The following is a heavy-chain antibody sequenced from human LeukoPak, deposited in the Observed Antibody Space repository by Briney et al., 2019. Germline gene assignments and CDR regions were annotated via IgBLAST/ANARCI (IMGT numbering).Heavy chain of an antibody. Sequence: SETLSLTCTVSGGSISNYYWSWIRQPPGKGLEWIGYIYHTGSTSYNPSLKSRVIMSVETSQNQFSLKVRSVTAADTAVYYCAREESGYDYSPFYYWCQGILVTVSS. J-gene: IGHJ4*02. D-gene: IGHD5-12*01. CDR3: AREESGYDYSPFYY. CDR1: GGSISNYY. CDR2: IYHTGST. V-gene: IGHV4-59*01.